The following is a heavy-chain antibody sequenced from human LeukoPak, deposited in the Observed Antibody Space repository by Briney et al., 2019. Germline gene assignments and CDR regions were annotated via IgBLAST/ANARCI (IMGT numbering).Heavy chain of an antibody. V-gene: IGHV3-48*03. CDR3: AELGITMIGGV. D-gene: IGHD3-10*02. Sequence: GGSLTLSCAASGFTFSNYAMTWVRQAPGKELEGVSSISGSGGSTYYAASVKGRFTISRDNAKNSLYLQMNSLRAEDTAVYYCAELGITMIGGVWGKGTTVTISS. CDR2: ISGSGGST. J-gene: IGHJ6*04. CDR1: GFTFSNYA.